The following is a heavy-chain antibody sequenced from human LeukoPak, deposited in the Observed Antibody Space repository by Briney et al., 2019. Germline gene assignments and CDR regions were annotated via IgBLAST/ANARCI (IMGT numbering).Heavy chain of an antibody. CDR2: INHSGST. CDR1: GGSFSGYY. J-gene: IGHJ6*02. CDR3: ARDQRNYDFWSGYYTHYYYYGMDV. V-gene: IGHV4-34*01. D-gene: IGHD3-3*01. Sequence: SETLSLTCAVYGGSFSGYYWSWIRQPPGKGLEWIGEINHSGSTNYNPSLKSRVTISVDTSKNQFSLKLSSVTAADTAVYYCARDQRNYDFWSGYYTHYYYYGMDVWGQGTTVTVSS.